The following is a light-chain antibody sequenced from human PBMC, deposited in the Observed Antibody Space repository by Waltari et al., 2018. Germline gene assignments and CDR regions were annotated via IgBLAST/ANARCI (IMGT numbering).Light chain of an antibody. J-gene: IGLJ2*01. V-gene: IGLV2-23*03. CDR2: EGS. CDR1: SRTVWSSHL. Sequence: QSALTQPASLSGSPGQSITISCTGTSRTVWSSHLVPWYQQHPGKAPKLIIYEGSKRPSGVSNRFSGSKSGNTASLTISGLQAEDEADYHCCSYAGGSAFVVFGGGTKLTVL. CDR3: CSYAGGSAFVV.